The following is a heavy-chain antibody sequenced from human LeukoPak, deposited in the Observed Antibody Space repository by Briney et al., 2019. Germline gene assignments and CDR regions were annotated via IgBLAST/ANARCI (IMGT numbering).Heavy chain of an antibody. Sequence: GASVKVSCKASGYTFTGFYFHWVRQAPGQGLEWMGWINPNSGGTIFAQKFQGRVAMTRDTSITTAYMELSRLRSDDTAVYYCARAAGSGYYSALDYWGQGTLVTVSS. CDR2: INPNSGGT. D-gene: IGHD3-22*01. V-gene: IGHV1-2*02. J-gene: IGHJ4*02. CDR3: ARAAGSGYYSALDY. CDR1: GYTFTGFY.